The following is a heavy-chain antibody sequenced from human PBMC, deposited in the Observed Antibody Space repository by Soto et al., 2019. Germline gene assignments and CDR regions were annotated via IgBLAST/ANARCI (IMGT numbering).Heavy chain of an antibody. D-gene: IGHD3-3*02. CDR3: AKSRLAFSETYGMDV. V-gene: IGHV3-30*18. CDR1: GFTFSYYG. CDR2: ISYDGRKK. Sequence: QVQLVESGGGVVQPGSFLRLSCATSGFTFSYYGLHWVRQAPGRGLEWVAVISYDGRKKNYVDSVKCRFTVSRDKSTNTLYRQMTDLRPEDTAVYFCAKSRLAFSETYGMDVGGPGTTVTVSS. J-gene: IGHJ6*02.